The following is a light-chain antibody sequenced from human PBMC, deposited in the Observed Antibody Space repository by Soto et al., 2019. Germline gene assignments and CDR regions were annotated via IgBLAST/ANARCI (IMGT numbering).Light chain of an antibody. Sequence: EIVLTQSPGTLSLSPGERATLSCRASQSVSSSYLAWYQQKPGQAPRLLIFGASSRATGIPDRFSGSGSGTDFTLTINRLEPEDFAVYYCQQYGSIPWTFGQGTKVDI. CDR1: QSVSSSY. CDR2: GAS. J-gene: IGKJ1*01. CDR3: QQYGSIPWT. V-gene: IGKV3-20*01.